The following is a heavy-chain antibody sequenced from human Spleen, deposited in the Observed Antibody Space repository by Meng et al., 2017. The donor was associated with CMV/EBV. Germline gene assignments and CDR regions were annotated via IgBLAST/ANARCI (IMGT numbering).Heavy chain of an antibody. CDR3: ARVPRAGSARTYYYYGMDV. J-gene: IGHJ6*02. Sequence: GESLKISCAASGFPFRSYAMHWVRQAPGKGLEWVAVISYDGRNEYYADSVKGRFTISRDNSKYTPYLQMNSLRAEDTAVFYCARVPRAGSARTYYYYGMDVWGQGTTVTVSS. CDR2: ISYDGRNE. D-gene: IGHD6-6*01. V-gene: IGHV3-30*04. CDR1: GFPFRSYA.